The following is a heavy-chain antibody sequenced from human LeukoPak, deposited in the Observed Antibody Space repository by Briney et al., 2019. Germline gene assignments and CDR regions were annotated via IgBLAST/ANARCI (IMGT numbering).Heavy chain of an antibody. V-gene: IGHV3-21*01. CDR1: GFTFSSYS. Sequence: GGSLRLSCAGSGFTFSSYSMNWVRQAPGKGLEWVSSISGSSSYIYYADSVKGRFTISRDNAKNSLYLQMNSLSAEDTAVYYCAELGITMIGGFWGKGTTVTISS. D-gene: IGHD3-10*02. CDR3: AELGITMIGGF. J-gene: IGHJ6*04. CDR2: ISGSSSYI.